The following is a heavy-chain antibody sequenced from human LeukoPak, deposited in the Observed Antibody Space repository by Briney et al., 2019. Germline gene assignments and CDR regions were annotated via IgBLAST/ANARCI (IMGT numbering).Heavy chain of an antibody. CDR1: GGSISSSSAY. CDR3: VSPRGFSYGYFDY. V-gene: IGHV4-39*01. D-gene: IGHD5-18*01. J-gene: IGHJ4*02. CDR2: IYYSKNA. Sequence: SETLSLTCTVSGGSISSSSAYWGWIRQPPGKGLEWIGSIYYSKNAYYNPSLKSRVTISADTSKNQFSLTLGSVSATDTVVYYCVSPRGFSYGYFDYWGQGTLVTVSS.